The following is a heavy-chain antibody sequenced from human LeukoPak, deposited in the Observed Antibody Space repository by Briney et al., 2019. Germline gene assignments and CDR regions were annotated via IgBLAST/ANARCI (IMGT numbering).Heavy chain of an antibody. CDR1: GFTFRRYW. CDR3: ARGLSGYASSLGY. Sequence: GGSLRLSWAGSGFTFRRYWMHWGGQAPGKGLGGVSRINSHGITTTYADSVWVRFSLSRDNPNNTLYLQMNSLRAEHTAVYYCARGLSGYASSLGYWGQGTLVTVSA. CDR2: INSHGITT. V-gene: IGHV3-74*01. D-gene: IGHD6-6*01. J-gene: IGHJ4*02.